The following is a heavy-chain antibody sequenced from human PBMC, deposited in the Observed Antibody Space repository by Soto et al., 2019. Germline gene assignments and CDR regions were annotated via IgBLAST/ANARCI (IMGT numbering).Heavy chain of an antibody. Sequence: QVQLQESGPGLVKPSETLSLTCTVSGGSISSYYWSWIRQPPGKGLEWIGYIYNSGSTNYNPSLTSRATISLDTSKNQFSLKLSSVTAADTAVYYCARGSTGYSSRWYRYWGQGTLVTVSS. J-gene: IGHJ4*02. CDR3: ARGSTGYSSRWYRY. CDR2: IYNSGST. D-gene: IGHD6-13*01. V-gene: IGHV4-59*08. CDR1: GGSISSYY.